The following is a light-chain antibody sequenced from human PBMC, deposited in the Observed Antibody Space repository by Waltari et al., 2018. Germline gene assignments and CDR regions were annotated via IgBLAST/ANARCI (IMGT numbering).Light chain of an antibody. J-gene: IGKJ3*01. Sequence: DIVLTQSPDSLAVSLGERATINCKSSRSALCPSINKQFLAWYQQKPGRPPKLLIYWTSTREAGVPDLCSGGVSGKDSTPTSGGQQAEVVAVYYCQQYYTTPLTFGPGTRVEIK. CDR2: WTS. CDR3: QQYYTTPLT. V-gene: IGKV4-1*01. CDR1: RSALCPSINKQF.